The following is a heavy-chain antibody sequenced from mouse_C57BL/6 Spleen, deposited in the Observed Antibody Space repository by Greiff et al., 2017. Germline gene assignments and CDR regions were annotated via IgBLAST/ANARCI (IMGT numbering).Heavy chain of an antibody. J-gene: IGHJ3*01. CDR2: INPSTGGT. Sequence: EVMLVESGPELVKPGASVKISCKASGYSFTGYYMNWVKQSPEKSLEWIGEINPSTGGTTYNQKFKAKATLTVDKSSSTAYMQLKSLTSEDSAVYYCARRYYGSSPAWFAYWGQGTLVTVSA. CDR1: GYSFTGYY. CDR3: ARRYYGSSPAWFAY. V-gene: IGHV1-42*01. D-gene: IGHD1-1*01.